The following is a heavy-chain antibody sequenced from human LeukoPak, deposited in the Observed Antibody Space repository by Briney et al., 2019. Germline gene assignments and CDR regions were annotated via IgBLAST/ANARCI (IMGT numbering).Heavy chain of an antibody. CDR2: IYGGVNT. D-gene: IGHD1-1*01. V-gene: IGHV3-66*01. J-gene: IGHJ4*02. CDR1: GFTVSSSY. CDR3: AKSPKTGFLFDY. Sequence: GGSLRLSCTASGFTVSSSYMTWVRQAPGKGLEWVSVIYGGVNTVYADSVQGRFTISRDNSKNTLYLQMSSLRAEDTAVYYCAKSPKTGFLFDYWGKGTLVTVSS.